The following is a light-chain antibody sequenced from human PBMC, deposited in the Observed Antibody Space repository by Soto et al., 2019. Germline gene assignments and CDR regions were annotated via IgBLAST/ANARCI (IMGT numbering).Light chain of an antibody. CDR1: SSDVGSYNL. CDR2: EGS. Sequence: QSALTQPASVSGSPGQSITLSCTGTSSDVGSYNLVSWYQQHPGKAPKLMIYEGSKRPSGVSNRFSGSKSGNTASLTISGLQAEDEADYYCSSYAGSNNFVFGSGTKVTVL. CDR3: SSYAGSNNFV. J-gene: IGLJ1*01. V-gene: IGLV2-23*01.